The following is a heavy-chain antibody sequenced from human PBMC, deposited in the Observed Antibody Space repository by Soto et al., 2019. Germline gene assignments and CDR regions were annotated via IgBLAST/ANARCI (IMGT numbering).Heavy chain of an antibody. Sequence: SETLSLTCTVSGGSISSYYWSWIRQPPGKGLEWIGYIYYSGSTNYNPSLKSRVTISVDTSKNQFSLKLSSVTAADTAVYYCASTYYSIAVAGGHFDYWGQGTLVTVSS. D-gene: IGHD6-19*01. V-gene: IGHV4-59*08. CDR2: IYYSGST. J-gene: IGHJ4*02. CDR3: ASTYYSIAVAGGHFDY. CDR1: GGSISSYY.